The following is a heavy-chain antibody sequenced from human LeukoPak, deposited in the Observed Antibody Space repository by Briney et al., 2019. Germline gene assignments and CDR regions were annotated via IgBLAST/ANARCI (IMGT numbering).Heavy chain of an antibody. CDR1: GFTSSSYV. V-gene: IGHV3-23*01. D-gene: IGHD3-10*01. CDR3: ARGRGLIIPLDY. J-gene: IGHJ4*02. CDR2: ISGSGGIT. Sequence: PGGSLRLSCAASGFTSSSYVMSWVRQAPGKGQEWVSGISGSGGITYYADSVKGRFTISRDNSKNTLYLQMNSLRAEDTAVYYCARGRGLIIPLDYWGQGTLVTVSS.